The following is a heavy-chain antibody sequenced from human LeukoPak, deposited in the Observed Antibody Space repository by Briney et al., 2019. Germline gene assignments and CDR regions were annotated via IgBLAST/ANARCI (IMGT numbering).Heavy chain of an antibody. CDR2: ISYDGSKK. Sequence: GRSQRLSCAASGFIFSSNGVLWGRQAPGKGLERVAAISYDGSKKYYADSVKGRFTISRDNSKNTLYLQMNRLRAEDTAVYYCARSISRGYDSSGYYYRPDAFVIWGQGTMVTVSS. CDR1: GFIFSSNG. V-gene: IGHV3-30-3*01. D-gene: IGHD3-22*01. CDR3: ARSISRGYDSSGYYYRPDAFVI. J-gene: IGHJ3*02.